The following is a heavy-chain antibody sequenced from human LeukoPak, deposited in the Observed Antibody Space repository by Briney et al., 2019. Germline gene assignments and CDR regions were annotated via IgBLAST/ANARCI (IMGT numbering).Heavy chain of an antibody. CDR3: AKDRSGEYQLLWLDY. CDR1: GGSFSGYY. Sequence: SETLSLTCSVYGGSFSGYYWNWIRQPPGKGLEWIGEINHSGSTDYNSSLKSRVTMSVDTSRNQFSLSLSSVTAADTAVYYCAKDRSGEYQLLWLDYWGQGTLVTVSS. V-gene: IGHV4-34*01. J-gene: IGHJ4*02. CDR2: INHSGST. D-gene: IGHD2-2*01.